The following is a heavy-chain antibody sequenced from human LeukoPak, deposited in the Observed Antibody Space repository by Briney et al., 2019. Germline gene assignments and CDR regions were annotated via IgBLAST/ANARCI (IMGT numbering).Heavy chain of an antibody. CDR2: INHSGST. D-gene: IGHD6-13*01. CDR3: ARAGYSSSFFDY. Sequence: SETLSLTCAVYGGSFSGYYWSWIRQPPGKGLAWIGEINHSGSTNYNPSLKSRVTISVDTSKNQFSLKLSSVTAADTAVYYCARAGYSSSFFDYWGQGTLVTVSS. CDR1: GGSFSGYY. J-gene: IGHJ4*02. V-gene: IGHV4-34*01.